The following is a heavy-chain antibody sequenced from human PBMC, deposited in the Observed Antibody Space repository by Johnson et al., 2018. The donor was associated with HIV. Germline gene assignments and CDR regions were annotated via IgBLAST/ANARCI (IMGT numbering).Heavy chain of an antibody. CDR3: ARDRDSIVGVPYAFDI. CDR2: ISGSGGST. Sequence: VQLVESGGGLVQPGGSLRLSCAASGFSFSSYAMSWVRQAPGKGLEWVSAISGSGGSTYYANSVKGQFTISRDNSKNTLYRQMNSLRAEDTAVYYCARDRDSIVGVPYAFDIWGQGTMVTVSS. J-gene: IGHJ3*02. D-gene: IGHD1-26*01. CDR1: GFSFSSYA. V-gene: IGHV3-23*04.